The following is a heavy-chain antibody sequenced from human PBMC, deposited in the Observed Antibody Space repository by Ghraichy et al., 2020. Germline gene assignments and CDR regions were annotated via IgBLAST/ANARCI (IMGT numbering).Heavy chain of an antibody. CDR2: IYTGGST. Sequence: SETLSLTCTVVGGSIRSGSYYWGWIRQPPEKAPEWIASIYTGGSTHYNPPLKSRVTMSADTAKNQFSLSLTSVTAADTAIYYCARSGYCNDARCFHYWFDLWGQGTLVTVSS. J-gene: IGHJ5*02. D-gene: IGHD5-18*01. CDR3: ARSGYCNDARCFHYWFDL. CDR1: GGSIRSGSYY. V-gene: IGHV4-39*01.